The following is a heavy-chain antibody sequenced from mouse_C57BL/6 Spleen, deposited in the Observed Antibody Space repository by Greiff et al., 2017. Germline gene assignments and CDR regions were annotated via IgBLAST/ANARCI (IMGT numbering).Heavy chain of an antibody. V-gene: IGHV1-82*01. CDR3: AITTVVRYFDV. Sequence: QVQLQQSGPELVKPGASVKISCKASGYAFSSSWMNWVKQRPGKGLEWIGRIYPGDGDTNYNGKFKGKATLTADKSSSTAYMQLSSLTSEDSAVYFCAITTVVRYFDVWGTGTTVTVSS. CDR1: GYAFSSSW. D-gene: IGHD1-1*01. CDR2: IYPGDGDT. J-gene: IGHJ1*03.